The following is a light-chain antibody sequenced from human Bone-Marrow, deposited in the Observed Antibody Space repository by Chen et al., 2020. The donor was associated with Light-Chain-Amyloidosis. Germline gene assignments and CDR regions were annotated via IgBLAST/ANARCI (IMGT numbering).Light chain of an antibody. J-gene: IGLJ1*01. CDR2: HNS. CDR3: QSSDSSPSGFYV. V-gene: IGLV1-40*01. CDR1: SSNIGTGYD. Sequence: QSVLTQPPSVSGAPGQRVTISCTGSSSNIGTGYDVHWYQQLPGTAPKLLIYHNSNRTSGVPDRFSGYKSGTSGSLAITGLQAEDEADYYCQSSDSSPSGFYVFGTGTTVTVL.